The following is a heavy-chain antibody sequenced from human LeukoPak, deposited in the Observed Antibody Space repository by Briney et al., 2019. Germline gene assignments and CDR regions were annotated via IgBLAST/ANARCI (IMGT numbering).Heavy chain of an antibody. D-gene: IGHD6-19*01. CDR3: ARDGTKAVAGRSYYYYYMDV. CDR1: GGSISSHY. CDR2: IYYSGST. Sequence: SETLSLTCTVSGGSISSHYWSWIRQPPGKGLEWIVYIYYSGSTNYNPSLKSRVTISVDTSKNQFSLKLSSVTAADTAVYYCARDGTKAVAGRSYYYYYMDVWGKGTTVTVSS. J-gene: IGHJ6*03. V-gene: IGHV4-59*11.